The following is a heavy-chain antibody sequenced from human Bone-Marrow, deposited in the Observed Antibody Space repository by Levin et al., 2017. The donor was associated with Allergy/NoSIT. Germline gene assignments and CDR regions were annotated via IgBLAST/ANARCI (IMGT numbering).Heavy chain of an antibody. CDR1: GGSFSGYY. CDR3: ARGGGYSSSWFVY. Sequence: SETLSLTCAVYGGSFSGYYWSWIRQPPGKGLEWIGEINHSGSTNYNPSLKSRVTISVDTSKNQFSQKLSSVTAADTAVYYCARGGGYSSSWFVYWGQGTLVTVSS. J-gene: IGHJ5*01. D-gene: IGHD6-13*01. CDR2: INHSGST. V-gene: IGHV4-34*01.